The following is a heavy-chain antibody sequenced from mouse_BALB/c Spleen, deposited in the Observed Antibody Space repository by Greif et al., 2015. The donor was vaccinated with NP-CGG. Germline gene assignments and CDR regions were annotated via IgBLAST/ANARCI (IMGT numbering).Heavy chain of an antibody. CDR2: ISSGGSYT. CDR1: GFTFSSYA. D-gene: IGHD2-14*01. Sequence: EVKLQESGGGLVKPGGSLKLSCAASGFTFSSYAMSWVRQTPEKRLEWVATISSGGSYTYYPDSVKGRFTISRDNAKNTLYLQMSSLRSEDTAMYYCANRYDVGYWGQGTTLTVSS. CDR3: ANRYDVGY. V-gene: IGHV5-9-1*01. J-gene: IGHJ2*01.